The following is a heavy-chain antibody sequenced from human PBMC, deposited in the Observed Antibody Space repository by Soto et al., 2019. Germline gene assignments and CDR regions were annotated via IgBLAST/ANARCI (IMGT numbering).Heavy chain of an antibody. Sequence: PGGSLRLSCAASGFTVSSYEMDWVRQAPGKGLEWVAYISISGGTIYYGDSVEGRFTISRDNADNSLYLQMNSLRAEDTAVYYCTKEKSVINSGYDAFDIWGRGT. CDR1: GFTVSSYE. CDR3: TKEKSVINSGYDAFDI. J-gene: IGHJ3*02. V-gene: IGHV3-48*03. D-gene: IGHD5-12*01. CDR2: ISISGGTI.